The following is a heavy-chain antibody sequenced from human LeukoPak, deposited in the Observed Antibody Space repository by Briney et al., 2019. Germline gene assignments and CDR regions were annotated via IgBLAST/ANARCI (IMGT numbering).Heavy chain of an antibody. CDR2: ISGSGENT. D-gene: IGHD2-21*02. CDR3: ARASHLTASSYYYYGMDV. CDR1: GFTFSTYA. J-gene: IGHJ6*02. Sequence: QPGGSLRLSCAASGFTFSTYAMRWVRQAPGKGLEWVSAISGSGENTPYADSVKGRFAISRDNTKNTLYLQMNSLRAEDTAVYYCARASHLTASSYYYYGMDVWGQGTTVTVSS. V-gene: IGHV3-23*01.